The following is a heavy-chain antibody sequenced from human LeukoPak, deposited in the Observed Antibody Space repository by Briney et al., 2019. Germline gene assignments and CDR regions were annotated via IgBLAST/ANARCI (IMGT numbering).Heavy chain of an antibody. CDR3: AKDLEAAGSYPEYFQH. J-gene: IGHJ1*01. CDR2: ISGSGGST. Sequence: GGSLRLSCAASGFTFSSYAISWVRQAPGKGLEWVSAISGSGGSTYYADSVKGRFTISRDNSKNTPYLQMNSLRAEDTAVYYCAKDLEAAGSYPEYFQHWGQSTMVTVSS. D-gene: IGHD6-13*01. CDR1: GFTFSSYA. V-gene: IGHV3-23*01.